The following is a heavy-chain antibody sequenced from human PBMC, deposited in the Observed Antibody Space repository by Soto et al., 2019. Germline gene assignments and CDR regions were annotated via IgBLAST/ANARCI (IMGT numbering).Heavy chain of an antibody. CDR1: GYTFTSYG. D-gene: IGHD2-8*01. J-gene: IGHJ6*03. V-gene: IGHV1-18*01. Sequence: ASVKVSCKASGYTFTSYGISWVRQAPGQGLGWMGWISAYNGNTNYAQKLQGRVTMTTDTSTSTAYMELRSLRSDDTAVYYCARVGGRILYQYYYMDVWGKGTTVTVSS. CDR2: ISAYNGNT. CDR3: ARVGGRILYQYYYMDV.